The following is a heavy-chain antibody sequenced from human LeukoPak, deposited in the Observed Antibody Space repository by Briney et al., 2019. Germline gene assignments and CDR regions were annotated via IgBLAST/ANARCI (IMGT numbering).Heavy chain of an antibody. D-gene: IGHD6-19*01. Sequence: SETLSLTCTVSGGSISSSSYYWGWIRQPPGKGLEWIGSIYYSGSTYYNPSLKSRVTISVDTSKNQFSLKLSSVTAADTAVYYCARAHYSSGWQFDYWGQGTLVTVS. J-gene: IGHJ4*02. V-gene: IGHV4-39*07. CDR3: ARAHYSSGWQFDY. CDR1: GGSISSSSYY. CDR2: IYYSGST.